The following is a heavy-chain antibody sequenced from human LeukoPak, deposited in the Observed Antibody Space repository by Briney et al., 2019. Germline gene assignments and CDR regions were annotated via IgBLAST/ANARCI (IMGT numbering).Heavy chain of an antibody. V-gene: IGHV3-74*01. D-gene: IGHD3-22*01. J-gene: IGHJ2*01. CDR3: ARAAYYYDSGGYHWYFDL. CDR1: GFTFNSYW. Sequence: PGGSLRLSCAASGFTFNSYWMHWVRQAPGKGLVWVSRINSGGSVTSYADSVKGRFTISRDNAKNTLYLQMNSLRAEDTAVYHCARAAYYYDSGGYHWYFDLWGRGTLVTVSS. CDR2: INSGGSVT.